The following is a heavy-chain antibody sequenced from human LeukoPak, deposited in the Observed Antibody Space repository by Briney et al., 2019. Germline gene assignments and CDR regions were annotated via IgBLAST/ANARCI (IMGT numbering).Heavy chain of an antibody. CDR1: GGSISSSTYY. V-gene: IGHV4-39*01. D-gene: IGHD6-6*01. Sequence: SETLSLTCTLSGGSISSSTYYWGWIRQPPGKGLEWIGSIYYSGSTYYNPSLKSRVTISVDTSKNHFSLNLSSVTAADTAVYYCARQSRGSSSSRDYFDYWGQGTLVTVSS. J-gene: IGHJ4*02. CDR2: IYYSGST. CDR3: ARQSRGSSSSRDYFDY.